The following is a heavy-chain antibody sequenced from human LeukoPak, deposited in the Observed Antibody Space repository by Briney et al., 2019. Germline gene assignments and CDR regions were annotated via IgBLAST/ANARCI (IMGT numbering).Heavy chain of an antibody. CDR3: ASSKYGSGSHNWFDP. V-gene: IGHV3-23*01. J-gene: IGHJ5*02. D-gene: IGHD3-10*01. CDR2: ITGGGGTT. CDR1: GLTFRSYA. Sequence: GGSLRLSCAASGLTFRSYAMSWVRQAPGKGLEWVSTITGGGGTTYYADSVKGRFTISRDNSKNTLYLQMNSLRAEDTAVYYCASSKYGSGSHNWFDPWGQGTLVIVSS.